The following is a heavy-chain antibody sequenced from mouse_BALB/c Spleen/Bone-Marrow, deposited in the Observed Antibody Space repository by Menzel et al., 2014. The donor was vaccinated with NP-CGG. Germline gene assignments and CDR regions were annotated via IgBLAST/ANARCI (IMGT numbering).Heavy chain of an antibody. CDR2: IYPGDGET. CDR1: GYAFSSFW. J-gene: IGHJ2*01. D-gene: IGHD2-4*01. Sequence: VQLQPSGAELVRPGSSVKISCKASGYAFSSFWMNWVKQRPGQGLEWIGQIYPGDGETNYNGKFKGKATLTADKSSGTAYMQLSSLTSEDSAVYFCARDDYGPDYWGQGTTLTVSS. V-gene: IGHV1-80*01. CDR3: ARDDYGPDY.